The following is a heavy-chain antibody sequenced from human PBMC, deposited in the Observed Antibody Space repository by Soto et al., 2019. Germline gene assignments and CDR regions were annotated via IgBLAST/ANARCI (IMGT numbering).Heavy chain of an antibody. CDR3: ARERSSGYYYSYYFDY. J-gene: IGHJ4*02. CDR1: GGSFSGYY. CDR2: INHSGST. Sequence: QVQLQQWGAGLLKPLETLSLTCAVYGGSFSGYYWSWIRQPPGKGLEWIGEINHSGSTNYNPSLKSRVTISVDTSKNQFSLKLSSVTAADTAVYYCARERSSGYYYSYYFDYWGQGTLVTVSS. D-gene: IGHD3-22*01. V-gene: IGHV4-34*01.